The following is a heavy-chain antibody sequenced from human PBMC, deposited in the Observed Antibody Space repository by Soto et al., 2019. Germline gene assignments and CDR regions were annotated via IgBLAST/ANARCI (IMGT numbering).Heavy chain of an antibody. CDR1: GFTFSSYA. Sequence: EVQLLASGGGLVQPGGSLRLSCAASGFTFSSYAMSWVRQAPGKGLEWVSAISGSGGSTYYADSVKGRFTISRDNSKNTLYLQMNSLRAEDTAVYYCAKQIKRSSGWYTDDAFDIWGQGTMVTVSS. J-gene: IGHJ3*02. D-gene: IGHD6-19*01. CDR2: ISGSGGST. CDR3: AKQIKRSSGWYTDDAFDI. V-gene: IGHV3-23*01.